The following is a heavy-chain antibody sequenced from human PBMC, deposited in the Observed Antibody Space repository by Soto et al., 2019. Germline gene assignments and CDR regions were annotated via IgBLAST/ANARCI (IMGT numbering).Heavy chain of an antibody. J-gene: IGHJ4*02. V-gene: IGHV1-18*01. CDR3: ASGVDYGDSSFDY. D-gene: IGHD4-17*01. CDR2: ISTHNGNT. Sequence: QVQLVQSGAEVKKSGASVKVSCKASGYTFTRYGINWVRQAPGQGLEWMGWISTHNGNTNYAQKFQGRVTMATDTSTSTAYMEQGSLRSDDTAVYYCASGVDYGDSSFDYWGQGTLVTVSS. CDR1: GYTFTRYG.